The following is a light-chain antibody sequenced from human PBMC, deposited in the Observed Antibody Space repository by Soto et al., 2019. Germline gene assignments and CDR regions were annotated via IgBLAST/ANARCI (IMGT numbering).Light chain of an antibody. CDR3: HQRSKWPWT. Sequence: EIVLTQSTATLSLSPGERATLSCRASQSVNTYLAWYQQKPGQAPRLLIYNASNRATGIRARFRGRVPGTDFTLTISTAEPAAFAGDCCHQRSKWPWTVGQGTMV. CDR2: NAS. J-gene: IGKJ1*01. CDR1: QSVNTY. V-gene: IGKV3-11*01.